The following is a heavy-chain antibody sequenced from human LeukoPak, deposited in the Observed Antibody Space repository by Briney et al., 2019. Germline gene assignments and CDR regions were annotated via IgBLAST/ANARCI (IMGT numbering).Heavy chain of an antibody. J-gene: IGHJ4*02. CDR1: GFTFGDYA. D-gene: IGHD3-22*01. V-gene: IGHV3-49*04. CDR2: IRSRPYGGTT. Sequence: GGSLRLSCIGSGFTFGDYAMSWVRQAPGKGLEWVGFIRSRPYGGTTEYAASVKGRFTISRDDSKSIAYLQMNSLRTEDTAVYYCTRTRSYYDSSAFDYWGPGTLVTVSS. CDR3: TRTRSYYDSSAFDY.